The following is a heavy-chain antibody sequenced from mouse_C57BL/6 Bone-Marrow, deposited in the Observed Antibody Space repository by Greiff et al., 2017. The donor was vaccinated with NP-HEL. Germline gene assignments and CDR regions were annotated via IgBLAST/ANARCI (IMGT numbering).Heavy chain of an antibody. D-gene: IGHD3-2*02. CDR1: GFTFSSYA. Sequence: EVQVVESGGGLVKPGGSLKLSCAASGFTFSSYAMSWVRQTPEKRLEWVATISDGGSYTYYPDNVKGRFTISRDNAKNNLYLQMSHLKSEDTAMYYCARDPDSSGYDYWGQGTTLTVSS. J-gene: IGHJ2*01. V-gene: IGHV5-4*01. CDR2: ISDGGSYT. CDR3: ARDPDSSGYDY.